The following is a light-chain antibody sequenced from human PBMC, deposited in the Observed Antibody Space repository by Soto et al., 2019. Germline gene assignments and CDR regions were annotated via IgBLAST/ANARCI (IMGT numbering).Light chain of an antibody. V-gene: IGLV1-44*01. CDR2: SNN. CDR3: AAWDDSLSGYV. J-gene: IGLJ1*01. CDR1: SSNIGSNI. Sequence: QSVLTQPPSASGTPGQRVTISCSGSSSNIGSNIVNWYQHLPGTAPKVLIYSNNQRASGVTDRFSGSKSGTSASLAISGLQSEDEADYYCAAWDDSLSGYVFGTGTKLTVL.